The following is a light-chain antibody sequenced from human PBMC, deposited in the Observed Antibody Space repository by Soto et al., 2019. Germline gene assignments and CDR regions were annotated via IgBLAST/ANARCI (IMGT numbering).Light chain of an antibody. CDR3: MQALQTPPA. CDR1: QSLLHINGHNF. V-gene: IGKV2-28*01. J-gene: IGKJ2*01. CDR2: LGS. Sequence: DIVMTQSPISLAVTPGEPASISCRSSQSLLHINGHNFLDWYLQKPGQSPQLLIYLGSNRASGVTARFSGIGSGTDFTLEISSVEAEDVGVYYCMQALQTPPAFGQGTKLEIK.